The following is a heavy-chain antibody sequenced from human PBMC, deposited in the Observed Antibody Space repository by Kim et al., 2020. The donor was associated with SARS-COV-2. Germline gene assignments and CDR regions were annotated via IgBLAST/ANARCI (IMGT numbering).Heavy chain of an antibody. Sequence: ASVKVSCKASGYTFTSYYMHWVRQAPGQGLEWMGIINPSGGSTSYAQKFQGRVTMTRDTSTSTVYMELSSLRSEDTAVYYCARVHYDSSGYYNWFDPWGQGTLVTVSS. CDR3: ARVHYDSSGYYNWFDP. J-gene: IGHJ5*02. CDR1: GYTFTSYY. D-gene: IGHD3-22*01. V-gene: IGHV1-46*01. CDR2: INPSGGST.